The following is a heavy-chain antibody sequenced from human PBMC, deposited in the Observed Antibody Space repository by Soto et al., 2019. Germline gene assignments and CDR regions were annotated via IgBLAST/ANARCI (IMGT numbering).Heavy chain of an antibody. J-gene: IGHJ6*02. CDR3: ARDRRYDFWSGYTGMDV. CDR2: IWYDGSNK. D-gene: IGHD3-3*01. Sequence: QVQLVESGGGVVQPGRSLRLSCAASGFTFSSYGMHWVRQAPGKGLEWVAVIWYDGSNKYYADSVKGRFTISRDNSKNTLYLQMNSLRAEDTAVYYCARDRRYDFWSGYTGMDVWGQGTTVTVSS. V-gene: IGHV3-33*01. CDR1: GFTFSSYG.